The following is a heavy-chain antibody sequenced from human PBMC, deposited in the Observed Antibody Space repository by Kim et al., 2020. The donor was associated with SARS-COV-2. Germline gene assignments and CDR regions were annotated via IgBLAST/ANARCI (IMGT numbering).Heavy chain of an antibody. CDR3: ARDPGYDRASYGMDV. CDR2: ISSSGSTI. D-gene: IGHD3-22*01. Sequence: GGSLRLSCAASGFTFSSYEMNWVRQAPGKGLEWVSYISSSGSTIYYADSVKGRFTISRDNAKNSLYLQMNSLRAEDTAVYYCARDPGYDRASYGMDVWGQGTTVTVSS. J-gene: IGHJ6*02. V-gene: IGHV3-48*03. CDR1: GFTFSSYE.